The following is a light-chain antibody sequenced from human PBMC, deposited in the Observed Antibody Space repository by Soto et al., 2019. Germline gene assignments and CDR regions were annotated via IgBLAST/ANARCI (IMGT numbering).Light chain of an antibody. V-gene: IGKV1-6*01. CDR3: QQANSFPLT. J-gene: IGKJ4*01. CDR1: QGIRSA. CDR2: AAP. Sequence: AIQLTQSPSSLSASVGDRVTITCRASQGIRSALGWYQQKPGKVPKLLIYAAPTLQSGVPSRFSGSGSGTDFTLTISSLQPEDFATYYGQQANSFPLTFGGGTKVDIK.